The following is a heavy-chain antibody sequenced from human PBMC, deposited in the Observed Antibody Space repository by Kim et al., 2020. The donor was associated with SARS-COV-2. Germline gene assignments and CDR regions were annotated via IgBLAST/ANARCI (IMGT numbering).Heavy chain of an antibody. CDR3: ARARDVWGSYRTYYFDY. J-gene: IGHJ4*01. D-gene: IGHD3-16*02. CDR2: INHCEST. V-gene: IGHV4-34*01. Sequence: SETLSLTCAVYGGSFSGYYWSWIRQRQGQGLELIGEINHCESTNTNPSLNIRVTISVDTYTTQFSLKLSSVTAADTAADSCARARDVWGSYRTYYFDY. CDR1: GGSFSGYY.